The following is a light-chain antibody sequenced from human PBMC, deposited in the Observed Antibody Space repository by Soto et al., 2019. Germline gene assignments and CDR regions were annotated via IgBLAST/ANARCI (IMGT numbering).Light chain of an antibody. CDR1: QSVSISY. V-gene: IGKV3-20*01. CDR2: GAS. CDR3: QQYGRSPVT. Sequence: EIVLTQSPGTLNLSPGERATLSCMASQSVSISYLAWYQQKPGQAPRLLIYGASSRATGIPDRFSGSGSGTDFTLTISRLEPEDFAEYYCQQYGRSPVTFGPGTNVDIK. J-gene: IGKJ3*01.